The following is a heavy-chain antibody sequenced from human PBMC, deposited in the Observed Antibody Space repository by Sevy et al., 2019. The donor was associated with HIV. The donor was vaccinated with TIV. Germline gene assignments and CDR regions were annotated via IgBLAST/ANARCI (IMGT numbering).Heavy chain of an antibody. CDR2: IFFSGST. CDR3: XXXXXXXDRAFDY. V-gene: IGHV4-39*01. Sequence: SETLSLTCTVSGVSMSGSSYDWGWIRQPPGKGLEWIASIFFSGSTYYNPSLKGRVTISVDTSKSQFSLKLNSVTAPXXXXXXXXXXXXXXDRAFDYWGQGTLVTVSS. J-gene: IGHJ4*02. CDR1: GVSMSGSSYD. D-gene: IGHD3-10*01.